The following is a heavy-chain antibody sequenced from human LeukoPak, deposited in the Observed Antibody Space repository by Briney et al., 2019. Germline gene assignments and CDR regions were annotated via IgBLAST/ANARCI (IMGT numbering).Heavy chain of an antibody. V-gene: IGHV3-23*01. J-gene: IGHJ6*04. Sequence: GGSLRLSCAASGFIFSSYGMSWVRQAPGKGLEWVSSISGSGSSTYYADSVMGRFTISRDNSKNTLYLQMNSLRAEDTAVYYCAELGITMIGGVWGKGTTVTISS. CDR2: ISGSGSST. D-gene: IGHD3-10*02. CDR1: GFIFSSYG. CDR3: AELGITMIGGV.